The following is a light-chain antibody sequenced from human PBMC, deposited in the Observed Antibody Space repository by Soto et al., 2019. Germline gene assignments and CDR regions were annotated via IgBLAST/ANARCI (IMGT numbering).Light chain of an antibody. CDR3: QQADSYPIT. CDR1: LDISRW. J-gene: IGKJ5*01. V-gene: IGKV1-12*01. CDR2: GAF. Sequence: DIQMTQSPSSVSVSVGDRVTITCRASLDISRWLAWYHVRPGKAPTLLIAGAFVLQDGVPSKFSGSGYGTDFTLTIDNLQPEDFATYYCQQADSYPITFGQGTRLEI.